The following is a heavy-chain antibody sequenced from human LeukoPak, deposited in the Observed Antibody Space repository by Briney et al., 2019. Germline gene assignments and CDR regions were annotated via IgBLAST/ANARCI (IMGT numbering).Heavy chain of an antibody. V-gene: IGHV1-18*01. J-gene: IGHJ3*02. D-gene: IGHD5-18*01. CDR1: GYNFRNYG. Sequence: GSVKVSCKASGYNFRNYGIGWVRQAPRQGLEGMGWITAGNGNTNYAQKVQGRVTMTTDTSTSTAYMELRSLRSDDTAVYFCARDSARGYSYGYNAFDIWGQGTMVTVSS. CDR3: ARDSARGYSYGYNAFDI. CDR2: ITAGNGNT.